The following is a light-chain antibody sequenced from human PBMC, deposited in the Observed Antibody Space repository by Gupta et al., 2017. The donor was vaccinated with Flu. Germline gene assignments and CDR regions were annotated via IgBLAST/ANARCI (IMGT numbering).Light chain of an antibody. Sequence: SSELTQDPAVSVALGQTVRITCQGDSLRRYYASWYQQKPGQAPVLLIYGNNNRPSGIPDRFSGSSSGNTASLTITGAQAEDEADYYCNSRDSSGNHQVFGGGTKLTVL. CDR3: NSRDSSGNHQV. J-gene: IGLJ3*02. V-gene: IGLV3-19*01. CDR2: GNN. CDR1: SLRRYY.